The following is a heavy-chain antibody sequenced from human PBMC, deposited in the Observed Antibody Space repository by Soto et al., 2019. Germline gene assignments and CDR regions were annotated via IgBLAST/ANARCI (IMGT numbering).Heavy chain of an antibody. Sequence: SETLSLTCTVSGGSISSYYWSWTGRPPGKGLEWIGYIYYSGSTNYNPSLKSRVTISVDTSKNQFSLKLSSVTAADTAVYYCAGQEMAPEGEGYRGQGTLVTVSS. CDR3: AGQEMAPEGEGY. D-gene: IGHD3-16*01. CDR2: IYYSGST. V-gene: IGHV4-59*01. CDR1: GGSISSYY. J-gene: IGHJ4*02.